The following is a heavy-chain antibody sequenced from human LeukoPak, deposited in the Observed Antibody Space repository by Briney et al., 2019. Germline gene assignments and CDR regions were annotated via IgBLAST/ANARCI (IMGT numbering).Heavy chain of an antibody. Sequence: PGGSLRLSCSASGFTFSTYAMHWVRQAPGKGLEYASGISSNGGSTYYADSVKDRLTISRDNSKNTLYLQMSSLRPEDTAIYYCVKALSSTVTTKKKFDYWGQGTLVTVSS. D-gene: IGHD4-17*01. V-gene: IGHV3-64D*06. CDR2: ISSNGGST. J-gene: IGHJ4*02. CDR3: VKALSSTVTTKKKFDY. CDR1: GFTFSTYA.